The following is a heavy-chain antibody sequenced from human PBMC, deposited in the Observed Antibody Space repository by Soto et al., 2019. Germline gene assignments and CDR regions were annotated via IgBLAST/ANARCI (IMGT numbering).Heavy chain of an antibody. J-gene: IGHJ5*02. CDR1: GGTFSSYT. CDR2: IIPILGIA. CDR3: ARETSRLAADGTEDGRPFEP. D-gene: IGHD6-13*01. V-gene: IGHV1-69*08. Sequence: QVQLVQSGAEVKKPGSSVKVSCKASGGTFSSYTISWVRQAPGQGLEWMGRIIPILGIANYAQKFQGRVTITADKSASTASRGVSSRISGDTAVNSGARETSRLAADGTEDGRPFEPTGQGTLVTVSA.